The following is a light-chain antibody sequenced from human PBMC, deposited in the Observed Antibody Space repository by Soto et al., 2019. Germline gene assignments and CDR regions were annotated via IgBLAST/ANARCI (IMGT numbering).Light chain of an antibody. CDR2: GSS. CDR1: QSVSDY. Sequence: VVLTQSPGTLSLSPGERGTLSCRASQSVSDYLAWYHQKPGQAPRLLIYGSSTRATGIPDRFSGSGFGTDFTLTISRLETEDFAVYYCQQYGSSPFTFGPGTKVDIK. V-gene: IGKV3-20*01. CDR3: QQYGSSPFT. J-gene: IGKJ3*01.